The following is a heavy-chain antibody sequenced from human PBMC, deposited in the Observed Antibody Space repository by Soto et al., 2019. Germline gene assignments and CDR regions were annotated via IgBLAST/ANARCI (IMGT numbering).Heavy chain of an antibody. CDR2: LTHGGST. CDR3: ARSPLSYDYLRHTWREVGDSFDV. J-gene: IGHJ3*01. Sequence: QLHLEQWGAGLLKPSGTLSLTCAIYNSSLGAFHWTWVRQPPGKGLECMGELTHGGSTNYNPSLNCRVSFSVVRSTSQFFQHLVSVTVADSAVYYCARSPLSYDYLRHTWREVGDSFDVWGRGTSVTVSS. V-gene: IGHV4-34*02. CDR1: NSSLGAFH. D-gene: IGHD3-22*01.